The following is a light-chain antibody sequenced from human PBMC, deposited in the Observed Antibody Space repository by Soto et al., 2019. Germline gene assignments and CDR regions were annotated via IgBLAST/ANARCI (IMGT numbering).Light chain of an antibody. V-gene: IGKV1-5*03. CDR3: QQYNSNSEIS. CDR1: QSIGRW. Sequence: DIQMTQSPSTLSASVGVRVTITCRASQSIGRWLAWYQQKPGKAPKLLIYKASTLESGVPSRFSGSGSGTDFTLTISSLQPDDFATYYCQQYNSNSEISFGPGTKVDIK. CDR2: KAS. J-gene: IGKJ3*01.